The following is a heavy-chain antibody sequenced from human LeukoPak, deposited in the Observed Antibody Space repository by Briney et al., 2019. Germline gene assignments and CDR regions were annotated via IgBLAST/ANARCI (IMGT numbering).Heavy chain of an antibody. CDR2: IYYSGST. D-gene: IGHD4-11*01. V-gene: IGHV4-39*01. J-gene: IGHJ4*02. CDR3: ARHEWATTGKYYFDY. Sequence: SETLSLTCTVSGGSISSSSYYWGWIRQPPGKGLEWIGSIYYSGSTYYNPSLKSRVTISVDTSKNQFSLKLSSVTAADTAVYYCARHEWATTGKYYFDYWGQGTLVTVSS. CDR1: GGSISSSSYY.